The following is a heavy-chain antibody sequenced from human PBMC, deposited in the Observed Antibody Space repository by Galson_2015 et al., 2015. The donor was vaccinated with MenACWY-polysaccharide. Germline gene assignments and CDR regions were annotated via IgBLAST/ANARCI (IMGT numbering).Heavy chain of an antibody. CDR3: ARADRIGGWRALDI. CDR1: GFTFSNYG. CDR2: VWYDESDE. D-gene: IGHD2-15*01. J-gene: IGHJ3*02. V-gene: IGHV3-33*01. Sequence: SLRLSCAASGFTFSNYGMHWVRQAPGKGLEWMAVVWYDESDEYYADSVKGRFTISRDNSKNALYLQMNSLRAEDTAVYYCARADRIGGWRALDIWGQGTMVTVSS.